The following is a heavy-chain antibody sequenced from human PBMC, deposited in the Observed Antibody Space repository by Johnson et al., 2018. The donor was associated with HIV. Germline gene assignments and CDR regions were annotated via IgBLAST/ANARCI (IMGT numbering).Heavy chain of an antibody. Sequence: QVQLVESGGGVVQPGRSLRLSCVASGFTFSSYAMHWVRQAPGKGLEWGTVISYDGSNKYYADSVKGRFTISRDNAKNSLYLQMNSLRAEDTAVYYCARERNYGTHAAFDIWGQGTMVTVSS. CDR2: ISYDGSNK. J-gene: IGHJ3*02. D-gene: IGHD1-7*01. V-gene: IGHV3-30*04. CDR3: ARERNYGTHAAFDI. CDR1: GFTFSSYA.